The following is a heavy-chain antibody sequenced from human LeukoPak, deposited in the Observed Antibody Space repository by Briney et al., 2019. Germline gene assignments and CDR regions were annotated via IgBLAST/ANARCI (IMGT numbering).Heavy chain of an antibody. Sequence: SQTLSLTCAISGDSVSSNSAAWNWIRQSPSRGLERLGRTYYRSKWYNDYAVSVKSRITINPDTSKNQFSLQLNSVTPEDTAVYYCARRSVTTVVRYYYYYMDVWGKGTTVTVSS. CDR3: ARRSVTTVVRYYYYYMDV. CDR1: GDSVSSNSAA. J-gene: IGHJ6*03. V-gene: IGHV6-1*01. CDR2: TYYRSKWYN. D-gene: IGHD4-23*01.